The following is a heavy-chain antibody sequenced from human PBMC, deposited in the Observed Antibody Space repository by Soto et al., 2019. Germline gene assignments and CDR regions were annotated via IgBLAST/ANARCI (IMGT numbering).Heavy chain of an antibody. CDR2: IYPGDSDT. D-gene: IGHD3-10*01. Sequence: GESLKISCKGSGYSFTSYWIDWVRQMPGKGLEWMGIIYPGDSDTRYSPSFQGQVTISADKSISTAYLQWSSLKASDTAMYYCARLPETESGWVKMDVWGQGTTVTVSS. V-gene: IGHV5-51*01. CDR1: GYSFTSYW. J-gene: IGHJ6*02. CDR3: ARLPETESGWVKMDV.